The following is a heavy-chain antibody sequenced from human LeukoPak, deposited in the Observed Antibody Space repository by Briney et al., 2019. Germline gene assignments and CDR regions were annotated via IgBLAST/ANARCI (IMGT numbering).Heavy chain of an antibody. V-gene: IGHV4-4*07. CDR1: GGSIPSSY. CDR3: ATQLVVAPEVPPFYYYFMDV. CDR2: IYTSGIT. J-gene: IGHJ6*03. Sequence: SETLSLTCTVSGGSIPSSYWNWLRQPAGKGLEWIGRIYTSGITNYNPSLKSRLTISPDKYKHHFSLKLNSVTVAATAVYYCATQLVVAPEVPPFYYYFMDVWGKGTTVTVSS. D-gene: IGHD3-22*01.